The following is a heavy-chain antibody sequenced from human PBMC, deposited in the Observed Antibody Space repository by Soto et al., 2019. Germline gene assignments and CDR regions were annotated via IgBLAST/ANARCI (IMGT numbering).Heavy chain of an antibody. Sequence: SVNVSCKASGGTFSSYAISWVRQAPGQGLEWMGGIIPIFGTANYAQKFQGRVTITADESTSTAYMELSSLRSEDTAVYYCARVRCISTTCPYYYYGMDVWGQGTTVTVSS. D-gene: IGHD2-2*01. CDR3: ARVRCISTTCPYYYYGMDV. CDR1: GGTFSSYA. V-gene: IGHV1-69*13. J-gene: IGHJ6*02. CDR2: IIPIFGTA.